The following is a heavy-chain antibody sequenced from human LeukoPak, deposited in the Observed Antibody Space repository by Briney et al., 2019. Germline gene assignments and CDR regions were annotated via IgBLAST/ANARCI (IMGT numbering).Heavy chain of an antibody. CDR3: AREGLGAAAGTFDY. CDR2: IGAGGTFT. CDR1: GFTFRGAA. J-gene: IGHJ4*02. Sequence: GGSLRLSCAVSGFTFRGAAMTWVRQAPGKGLEWVSGIGAGGTFTYYADSVKGRFTISRDNSKNTLSLQMNSLRADDTAAYYCAREGLGAAAGTFDYWGQGTLVTVSS. V-gene: IGHV3-23*01. D-gene: IGHD6-13*01.